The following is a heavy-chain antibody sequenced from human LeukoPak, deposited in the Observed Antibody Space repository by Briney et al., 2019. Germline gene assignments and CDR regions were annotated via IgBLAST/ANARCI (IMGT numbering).Heavy chain of an antibody. V-gene: IGHV3-43*01. CDR2: ISWNGDIT. CDR1: GFTFDDYT. Sequence: GGSLRLSCAASGFTFDDYTMHWVRQAPGKGLEWVSLISWNGDITYYADSVRGRFTISRDNNKNSLYLQMNRLRAEDTALYYCAKDAELDYWGQGTLVTVST. J-gene: IGHJ4*02. CDR3: AKDAELDY.